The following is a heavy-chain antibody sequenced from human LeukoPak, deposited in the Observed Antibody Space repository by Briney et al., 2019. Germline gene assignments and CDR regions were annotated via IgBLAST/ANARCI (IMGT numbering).Heavy chain of an antibody. CDR1: GFTFSSYG. CDR2: IWYDGSNK. Sequence: PGGSLRLSCAASGFTFSSYGMHWVRQAPGKGLEWVAVIWYDGSNKYYADSVKGRFTISRDNSKNTLYLQMNSLRAEDTAVYYCARGPVVVAATHIPLALGAEYFQHWGQGTLVTVSS. D-gene: IGHD2-15*01. CDR3: ARGPVVVAATHIPLALGAEYFQH. J-gene: IGHJ1*01. V-gene: IGHV3-33*08.